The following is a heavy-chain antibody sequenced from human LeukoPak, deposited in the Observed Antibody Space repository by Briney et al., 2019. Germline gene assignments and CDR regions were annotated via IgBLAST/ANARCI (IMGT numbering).Heavy chain of an antibody. J-gene: IGHJ4*02. Sequence: GASVKVSCKASGYTFTSYDINWVRQATGQGPEWMGWINPNSGATIYAQKFQGRVTMTRDTSISTAYMDLSRLSSDDTAIYYCATKRPGYYSALDYWGQGTLVTVSS. CDR2: INPNSGAT. D-gene: IGHD3-22*01. CDR3: ATKRPGYYSALDY. CDR1: GYTFTSYD. V-gene: IGHV1-2*02.